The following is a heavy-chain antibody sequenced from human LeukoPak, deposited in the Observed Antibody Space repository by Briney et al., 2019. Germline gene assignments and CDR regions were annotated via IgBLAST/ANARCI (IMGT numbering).Heavy chain of an antibody. CDR1: GFTFSSYA. Sequence: PGGSLRLSYAASGFTFSSYAMSWVRQAPGKGLEWVSALSGSGGSTYYADSVKGRFTISRDNSKNTLYLQMNSLRAEDTAVYYCAKDFSIVVVPAAMGDYWGQGTLVTVSS. J-gene: IGHJ4*02. CDR3: AKDFSIVVVPAAMGDY. D-gene: IGHD2-2*01. CDR2: LSGSGGST. V-gene: IGHV3-23*01.